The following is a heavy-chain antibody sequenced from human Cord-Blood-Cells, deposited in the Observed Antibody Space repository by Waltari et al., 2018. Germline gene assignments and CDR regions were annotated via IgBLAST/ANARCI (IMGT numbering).Heavy chain of an antibody. CDR1: GFTFSSYG. J-gene: IGHJ4*02. D-gene: IGHD1-26*01. CDR3: AKDQGSGSYIFDY. CDR2: IWYDGSNK. V-gene: IGHV3-30*18. Sequence: QVQLVESGGGVVQPGRSLRLSCAASGFTFSSYGMHWVRQAPGKGLEWVAVIWYDGSNKYYADSVKGRFTISRDNSKNTLYLQMNSLRAEDTAMYYCAKDQGSGSYIFDYWGQGTLVTVSS.